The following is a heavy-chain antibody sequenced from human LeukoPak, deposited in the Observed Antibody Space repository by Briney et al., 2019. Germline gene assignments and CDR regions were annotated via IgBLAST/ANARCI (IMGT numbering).Heavy chain of an antibody. J-gene: IGHJ2*01. CDR1: GGSISSYY. V-gene: IGHV4-59*01. D-gene: IGHD1-14*01. CDR2: IYYSGST. CDR3: ARGNHLHWYFDL. Sequence: SETLSLTCTVSGGSISSYYWSWIRQPPGKGLEWIGYIYYSGSTNYNPSLKSRVTTSVDTSKNQFSLKLSSVTAADTAVYYCARGNHLHWYFDLWGRGTLVTVSS.